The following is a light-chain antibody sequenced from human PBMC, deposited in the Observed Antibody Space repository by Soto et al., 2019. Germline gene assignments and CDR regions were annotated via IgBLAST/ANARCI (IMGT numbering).Light chain of an antibody. CDR3: QQYKTYTT. J-gene: IGKJ2*01. CDR2: DAS. CDR1: QSISTW. Sequence: DIQMTQSPSTLSASVGDRVIITCRASQSISTWLVWYQQKPGKAPKVLIYDASSLQSGVPSRFSGHGSGTDFTLTISSLQPDDSAIYYCQQYKTYTTFGQGTKLEIK. V-gene: IGKV1-5*01.